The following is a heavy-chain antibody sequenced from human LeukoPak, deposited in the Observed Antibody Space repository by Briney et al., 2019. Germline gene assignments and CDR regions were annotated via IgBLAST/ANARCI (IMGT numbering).Heavy chain of an antibody. Sequence: GGSLRLSCAASGFTFSSYAMHWVRQAPGKGLEWVAVISYDGSNKYYADSVKGRFTISRDNSKNTLYLQMNSLRAEDTAVYYCARDIVVGGSPDYWGQGTLVAVSS. D-gene: IGHD2-15*01. J-gene: IGHJ4*02. CDR1: GFTFSSYA. CDR3: ARDIVVGGSPDY. CDR2: ISYDGSNK. V-gene: IGHV3-30*04.